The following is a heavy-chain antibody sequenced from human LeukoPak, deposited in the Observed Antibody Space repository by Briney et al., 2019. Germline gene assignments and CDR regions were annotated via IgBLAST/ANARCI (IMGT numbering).Heavy chain of an antibody. J-gene: IGHJ5*02. D-gene: IGHD6-13*01. Sequence: ASVKVSCKASGYSSTNYGISWVRQAPGQGLEWMGWIHIYRGNTNYAQKFQGRVTMTTDTSTSTVYMEVRGLRSDDTAMYYCARDVGITVADSFDPWGQGTLVTVSS. V-gene: IGHV1-18*01. CDR1: GYSSTNYG. CDR2: IHIYRGNT. CDR3: ARDVGITVADSFDP.